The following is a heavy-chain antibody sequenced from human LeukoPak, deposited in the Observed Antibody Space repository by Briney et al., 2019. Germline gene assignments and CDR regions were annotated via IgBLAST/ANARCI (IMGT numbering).Heavy chain of an antibody. V-gene: IGHV4-61*02. D-gene: IGHD2-2*01. CDR3: ARDIVVVPAAIRGRWFDP. CDR2: IYTSGST. J-gene: IGHJ5*02. Sequence: ASQTLSLTCTVSGGSISSGSYYWSWIRQPAGKGLEWIGRIYTSGSTNYNPSLKSRVTISVDTSKNQFSLKLSSVTAADTAVYYCARDIVVVPAAIRGRWFDPWGQGTLVTVSS. CDR1: GGSISSGSYY.